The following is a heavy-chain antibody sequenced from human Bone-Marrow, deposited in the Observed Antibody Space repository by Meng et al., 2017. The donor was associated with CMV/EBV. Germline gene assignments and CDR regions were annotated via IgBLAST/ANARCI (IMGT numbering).Heavy chain of an antibody. Sequence: SETLSLTCTVSGYSISSSYYWSWIRQPPGKGLEWIGYIYYSGSTNYNPSLKSRVTISVDTSKNQFSLKLSSVTAADTAVYYCASSGAGMDVWGQGNTVNVAS. CDR2: IYYSGST. V-gene: IGHV4-61*01. D-gene: IGHD4/OR15-4a*01. CDR1: GYSISSSYY. J-gene: IGHJ6*02. CDR3: ASSGAGMDV.